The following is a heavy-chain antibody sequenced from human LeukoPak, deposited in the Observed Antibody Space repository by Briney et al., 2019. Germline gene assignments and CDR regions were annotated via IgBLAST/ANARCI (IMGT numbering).Heavy chain of an antibody. CDR3: ARDLEGWDYSPGNWFDP. D-gene: IGHD4-11*01. CDR1: GGTFSSYA. Sequence: ASVKVSCKASGGTFSSYAISWVRQAPGQGLEWLGRIIPIFGTANYAQKFQGRVTITTDESTSTAYMELSSLRSEDTAVYYCARDLEGWDYSPGNWFDPWGQGTLVTVSS. CDR2: IIPIFGTA. J-gene: IGHJ5*02. V-gene: IGHV1-69*05.